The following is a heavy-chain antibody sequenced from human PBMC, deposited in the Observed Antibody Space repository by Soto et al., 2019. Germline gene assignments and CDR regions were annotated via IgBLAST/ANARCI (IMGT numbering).Heavy chain of an antibody. CDR3: ERSDATLVGWFDP. D-gene: IGHD2-15*01. J-gene: IGHJ5*02. CDR2: ISAYNGNT. V-gene: IGHV1-18*04. Sequence: XSVKVSCNASGYTFTSYGIIWVRQAPGQGLEWMGWISAYNGNTNYAQKLQGRVTMTTDTSTSTAYMELRSLRSDDTAVYYCERSDATLVGWFDPWGQGTLVTVSS. CDR1: GYTFTSYG.